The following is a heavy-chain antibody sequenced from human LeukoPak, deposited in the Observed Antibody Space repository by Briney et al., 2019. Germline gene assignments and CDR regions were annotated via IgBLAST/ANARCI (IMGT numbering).Heavy chain of an antibody. D-gene: IGHD3-22*01. Sequence: RAGGSLRLSCAASGFTFDDYGMSWVRQAPGKGLEWVSGINWNGGSTGYAGSVKGRFTISRDNAKNSLYLQMNSLKASDTAMYYCARPSGASYDSRGYYYVRYFDYWGQGTLVTVSS. J-gene: IGHJ4*02. CDR2: INWNGGST. CDR3: ARPSGASYDSRGYYYVRYFDY. V-gene: IGHV3-20*04. CDR1: GFTFDDYG.